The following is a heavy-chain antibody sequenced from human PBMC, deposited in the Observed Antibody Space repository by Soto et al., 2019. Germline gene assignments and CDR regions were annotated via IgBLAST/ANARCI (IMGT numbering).Heavy chain of an antibody. Sequence: EVQLVESGGGLIQPGGSLRLYCAASGFTFSSNYMTWVRQAPGKGLEWVSTIYADTNTYYADSVKGRFTISRDNSKSTLYLQMNSLRPEDAAMYYCARELGSVIDYWGQGTLVTVSS. D-gene: IGHD7-27*01. CDR2: IYADTNT. CDR3: ARELGSVIDY. J-gene: IGHJ4*02. CDR1: GFTFSSNY. V-gene: IGHV3-53*01.